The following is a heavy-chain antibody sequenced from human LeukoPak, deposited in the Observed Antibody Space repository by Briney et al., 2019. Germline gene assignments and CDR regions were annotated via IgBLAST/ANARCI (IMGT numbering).Heavy chain of an antibody. CDR3: AREEQLVIYYYYYGMDV. Sequence: PGRSLRLSCAASGFTFSSYAMHWVRQAPGKGLEWVAVISYDGSNKHYADSVKGRFTISRDNSKNTLYLQMNSLRAEDTAVYYCAREEQLVIYYYYYGMDVWGKGTTVTVSS. CDR1: GFTFSSYA. CDR2: ISYDGSNK. D-gene: IGHD6-13*01. V-gene: IGHV3-30*04. J-gene: IGHJ6*04.